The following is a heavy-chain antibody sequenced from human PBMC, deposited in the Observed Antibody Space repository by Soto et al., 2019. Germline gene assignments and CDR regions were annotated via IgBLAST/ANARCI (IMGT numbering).Heavy chain of an antibody. D-gene: IGHD2-2*01. V-gene: IGHV3-15*01. J-gene: IGHJ6*03. Sequence: EVQLVESGGGLVKPGGSLRLSCAASGFTFNNAWMTWVRQAPGKGLEWVGRIKSKAAGGTADYAAPVKGRFTISRDDSKTTLYLQMTSLKTEDTAVYFCSYCSGTGCYADYFYYMDVWGKGTTVTVSS. CDR2: IKSKAAGGTA. CDR1: GFTFNNAW. CDR3: SYCSGTGCYADYFYYMDV.